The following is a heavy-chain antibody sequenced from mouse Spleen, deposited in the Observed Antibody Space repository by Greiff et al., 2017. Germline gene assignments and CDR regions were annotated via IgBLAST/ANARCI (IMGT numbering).Heavy chain of an antibody. J-gene: IGHJ2*01. Sequence: QVQLQQPGAELVKPGASVKLSCKASGYTFTSYWMHWVKQRPGQGLEWIGMIHPNSGSTNYNEKFKSKATLTVDKSSSTAYMQLSSLTSEDSAVYYCARCPTGTAFDYWGQGTTLTVSS. V-gene: IGHV1-64*01. D-gene: IGHD4-1*02. CDR2: IHPNSGST. CDR1: GYTFTSYW. CDR3: ARCPTGTAFDY.